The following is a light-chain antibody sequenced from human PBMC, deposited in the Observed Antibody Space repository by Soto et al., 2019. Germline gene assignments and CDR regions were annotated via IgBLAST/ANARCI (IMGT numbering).Light chain of an antibody. J-gene: IGKJ4*01. Sequence: EIVMTQSPATLSVSPVGRATLSCMASQSISDTLAWYQQKPGQAPRLLIHGASTRATGFPARSSGSGSGTDFTLTISSLQSEDFAVYYCQQRSNWPGTFGGGTKVDI. CDR1: QSISDT. V-gene: IGKV3-15*01. CDR2: GAS. CDR3: QQRSNWPGT.